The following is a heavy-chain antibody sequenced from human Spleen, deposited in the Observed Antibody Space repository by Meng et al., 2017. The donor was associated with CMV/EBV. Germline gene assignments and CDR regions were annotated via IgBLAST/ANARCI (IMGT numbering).Heavy chain of an antibody. V-gene: IGHV3-30*04. CDR2: ISYDGSNK. Sequence: GGSLRLSCAASGFTFSSYAMHWVRQAPGKGLEWVAVISYDGSNKYYADSVKGRFTISRDNSKNTLYLQMNSLRAEDTAVYYCARVLRPGNYYYYGVDVWGQGTAVTVSS. J-gene: IGHJ6*02. CDR3: ARVLRPGNYYYYGVDV. CDR1: GFTFSSYA. D-gene: IGHD1-26*01.